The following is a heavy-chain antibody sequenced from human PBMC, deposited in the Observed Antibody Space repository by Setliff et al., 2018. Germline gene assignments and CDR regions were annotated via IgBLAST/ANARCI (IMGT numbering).Heavy chain of an antibody. J-gene: IGHJ5*02. CDR2: ITSDGSST. D-gene: IGHD2-15*01. V-gene: IGHV3-74*01. Sequence: PGGSLRLSCAASGFTFHGSAMHWVRQAPGKGLVWVSRITSDGSSTTYADSVKGRFTISRDNAKSTLYLQMNSLRAEDTAVYYCARDVFCSGGSCDNWFDPWGQGTLVTVSS. CDR3: ARDVFCSGGSCDNWFDP. CDR1: GFTFHGSA.